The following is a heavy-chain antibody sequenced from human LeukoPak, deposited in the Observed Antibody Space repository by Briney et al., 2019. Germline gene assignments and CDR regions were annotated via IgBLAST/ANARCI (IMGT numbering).Heavy chain of an antibody. J-gene: IGHJ6*02. CDR2: IYYSGST. CDR3: ARVDDSSGYYNYYYGMDV. CDR1: GGSISSYY. D-gene: IGHD3-22*01. Sequence: PSETLSLTCTVSGGSISSYYWSWIRQPPGKGLEWIGYIYYSGSTNYNPSLKSRVTISVDTSKNQFSLKLSSVTAADTAVYYCARVDDSSGYYNYYYGMDVWGQGTTVTVSS. V-gene: IGHV4-59*01.